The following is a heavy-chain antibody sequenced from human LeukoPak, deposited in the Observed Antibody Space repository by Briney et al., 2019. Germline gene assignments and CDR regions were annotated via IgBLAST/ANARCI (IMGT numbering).Heavy chain of an antibody. CDR2: ISSSSSYI. V-gene: IGHV3-21*04. CDR1: GFTFGSYS. J-gene: IGHJ4*02. Sequence: GGSLRLSCAASGFTFGSYSMNWVRQAPGKGLEWVSSISSSSSYIYYADSVKGRFTISRDNAKNSLYLQMNSLRAEDTAVYYCAKDGRSSTPGYWGQGTLVTVSS. D-gene: IGHD2-2*01. CDR3: AKDGRSSTPGY.